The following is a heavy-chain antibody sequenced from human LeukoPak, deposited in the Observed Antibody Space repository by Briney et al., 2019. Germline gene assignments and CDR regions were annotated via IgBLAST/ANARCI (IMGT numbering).Heavy chain of an antibody. Sequence: GGSLRLSCAASGFTFSNAWMSWVRQAPGKGLEWVGRIKSKTDGCTTDYAGPVKVRFTISRHDSKNTLYLQMNSLKTEDTAVYYCTTDEAVAGNWGQGTLVTVSS. CDR2: IKSKTDGCTT. CDR1: GFTFSNAW. J-gene: IGHJ4*02. CDR3: TTDEAVAGN. D-gene: IGHD6-19*01. V-gene: IGHV3-15*01.